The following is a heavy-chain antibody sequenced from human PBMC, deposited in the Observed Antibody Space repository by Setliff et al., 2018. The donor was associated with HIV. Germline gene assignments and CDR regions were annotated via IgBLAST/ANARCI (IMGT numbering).Heavy chain of an antibody. D-gene: IGHD3-3*01. Sequence: SETLSLTCTVSGGSINSHYWSWIRQPPGKGLEWIGYIYYSGSTNYNPSLKSRVTISVDTSKNQFSLKLSSVTAADTAVYYCARDPGYGPFGVLTRKGPGYYYYYMDVWGKGTTVTVSS. CDR1: GGSINSHY. J-gene: IGHJ6*03. V-gene: IGHV4-59*11. CDR3: ARDPGYGPFGVLTRKGPGYYYYYMDV. CDR2: IYYSGST.